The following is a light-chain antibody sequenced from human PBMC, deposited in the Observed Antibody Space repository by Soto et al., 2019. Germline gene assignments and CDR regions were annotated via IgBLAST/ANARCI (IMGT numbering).Light chain of an antibody. CDR1: RDISTW. J-gene: IGKJ1*01. Sequence: IQMTNAPSSASASVGDRVTIACQASRDISTWVAWYQQKPGKAPKLLIYSASALKRGVPSRFSGSGSGTEFTLTISSLQPDDFATYYCQQSNTFWTFGQGTKVDIK. CDR3: QQSNTFWT. CDR2: SAS. V-gene: IGKV1-5*01.